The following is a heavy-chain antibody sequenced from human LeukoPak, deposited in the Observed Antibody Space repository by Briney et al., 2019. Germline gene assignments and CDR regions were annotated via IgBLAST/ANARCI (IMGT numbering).Heavy chain of an antibody. CDR3: ARHSTTDNWFDP. Sequence: PSETLSLTCIVSGGSIGSRSYYWDWIRQPPGKGLEWIGNIYYSGSTHYNPSLKSRVTMSLDTSKNQFSLKLSSVTAADSAIYYCARHSTTDNWFDPWGQGTLVTVSS. V-gene: IGHV4-39*01. CDR1: GGSIGSRSYY. CDR2: IYYSGST. D-gene: IGHD2-2*01. J-gene: IGHJ5*02.